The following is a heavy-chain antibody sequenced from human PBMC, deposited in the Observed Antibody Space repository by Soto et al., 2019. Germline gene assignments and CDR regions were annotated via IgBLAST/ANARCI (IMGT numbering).Heavy chain of an antibody. V-gene: IGHV1-69*06. CDR3: VDYTSGWFDP. Sequence: SVKVSCKASGGTFSSYAISWVRQAPGQGLEWMGGIIPIFGTANYAQKFQGRVTITADKSTSTAYMELSSLRSEDTAVYYCVDYTSGWFDPWGQGTLVTVSS. D-gene: IGHD4-4*01. CDR1: GGTFSSYA. J-gene: IGHJ5*02. CDR2: IIPIFGTA.